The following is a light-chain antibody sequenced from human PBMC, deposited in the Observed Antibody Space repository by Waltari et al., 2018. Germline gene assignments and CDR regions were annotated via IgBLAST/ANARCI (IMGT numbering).Light chain of an antibody. CDR2: KAS. V-gene: IGKV1-5*03. J-gene: IGKJ4*01. CDR1: QSISSW. Sequence: DIQMTQSPPTLPASVGDRVTITCRASQSISSWLAWYQQKPGKAPKLLIYKASSLESGVPSRFSGSGSGTEFTLTISSLQPDDFATYYCQQYNSYSRLTFGGGTKVEIK. CDR3: QQYNSYSRLT.